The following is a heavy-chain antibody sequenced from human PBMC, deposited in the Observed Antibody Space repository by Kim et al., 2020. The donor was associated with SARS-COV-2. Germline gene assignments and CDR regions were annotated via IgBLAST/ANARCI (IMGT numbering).Heavy chain of an antibody. D-gene: IGHD5-12*01. CDR3: ARGGNYYYYYGMDV. V-gene: IGHV3-30*07. J-gene: IGHJ6*02. Sequence: DSEEGRFTISSDNSKNKLYLQMNSLRAEDTAVYYCARGGNYYYYYGMDVWGQGTTVTVSS.